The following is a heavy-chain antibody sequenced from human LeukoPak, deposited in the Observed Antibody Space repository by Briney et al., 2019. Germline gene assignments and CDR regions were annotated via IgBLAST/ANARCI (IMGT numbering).Heavy chain of an antibody. CDR1: GDSISSSNW. CDR2: IYHSGST. Sequence: SETLSLTCTVSGDSISSSNWWTWVRRVPGKGLEWIAEIYHSGSTNYNLSFKTPVTISIDKSRNQFSLKLTSVTAADTAVYYCARSYYDSSGSQVPLDYWSQGTLVTVSS. D-gene: IGHD3-22*01. J-gene: IGHJ4*02. V-gene: IGHV4-4*02. CDR3: ARSYYDSSGSQVPLDY.